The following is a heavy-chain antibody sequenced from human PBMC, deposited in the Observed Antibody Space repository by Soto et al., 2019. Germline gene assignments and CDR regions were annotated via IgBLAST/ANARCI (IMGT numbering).Heavy chain of an antibody. D-gene: IGHD1-26*01. V-gene: IGHV6-1*01. CDR2: TGYTSKWYN. Sequence: SQTLSLTCAISGDSISTNNVAWNWIRQSPSGGLEWLGRTGYTSKWYNDYAVSVRSRITINPDTSKNQFSLQLNSVTLDDTAVYYCARDTSNPFDYWGQGTLVTVSS. CDR3: ARDTSNPFDY. J-gene: IGHJ4*02. CDR1: GDSISTNNVA.